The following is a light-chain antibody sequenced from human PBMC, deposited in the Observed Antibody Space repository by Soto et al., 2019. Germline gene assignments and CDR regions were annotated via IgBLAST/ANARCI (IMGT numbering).Light chain of an antibody. J-gene: IGLJ1*01. CDR3: SSYTSTSSLV. CDR2: EVS. CDR1: MSDVGAYNH. V-gene: IGLV2-14*01. Sequence: QSALTQPASVSGSPGQSITISCAGTMSDVGAYNHVSWYQQHPGKAPKLMIYEVSNRPSGISVRFSGSKSGNTASLTISGLQDEADSDCYSSSYTSTSSLVFGAGTKVTVL.